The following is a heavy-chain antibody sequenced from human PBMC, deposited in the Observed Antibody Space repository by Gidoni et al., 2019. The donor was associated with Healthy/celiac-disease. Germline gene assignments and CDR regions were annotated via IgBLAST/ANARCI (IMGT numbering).Heavy chain of an antibody. CDR3: TTGPVYYDFWSGYYPGPFYYYYYMDV. CDR1: GVTSSNAW. J-gene: IGHJ6*03. D-gene: IGHD3-3*01. CDR2: IKSKTYGGTT. Sequence: EVQLVESGGGLVTTGGSLRLSCAASGVTSSNAWNSWARQAPGKGLEWCGRIKSKTYGGTTNKAAPVKGRFTISRDDSKNTLYLQMNSLKTEDTAVYYCTTGPVYYDFWSGYYPGPFYYYYYMDVWGKGTTVTVSS. V-gene: IGHV3-15*01.